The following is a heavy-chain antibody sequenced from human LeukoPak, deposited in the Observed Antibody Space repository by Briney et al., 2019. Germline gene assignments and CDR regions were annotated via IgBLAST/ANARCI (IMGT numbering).Heavy chain of an antibody. J-gene: IGHJ3*02. CDR2: IYYSGST. CDR3: ARVNWNDVRGAFDI. CDR1: GGSISSSSYY. V-gene: IGHV4-39*07. Sequence: SETLSLTCTVSGGSISSSSYYWGWIRQPPGKGLAWLGSIYYSGSTYYNPSLKSRVTISVDKSKNQFSLKLSSVTAADTAVYYCARVNWNDVRGAFDIWGQGTMVTVSS. D-gene: IGHD1-1*01.